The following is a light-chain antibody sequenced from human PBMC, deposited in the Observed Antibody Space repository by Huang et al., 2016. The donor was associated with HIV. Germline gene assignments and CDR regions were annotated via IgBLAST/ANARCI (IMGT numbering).Light chain of an antibody. CDR3: QQYGTSPWT. Sequence: EIVLTQSPGTLSLSPGEGATVSCRANESVRSTYLAWYRQSGGQAPRLLIYGASNRATGIPDRFSGSGSGTDCTLTISRLEPEDFAVYYCQQYGTSPWTFGQGTKVEIK. J-gene: IGKJ1*01. CDR2: GAS. V-gene: IGKV3-20*01. CDR1: ESVRSTY.